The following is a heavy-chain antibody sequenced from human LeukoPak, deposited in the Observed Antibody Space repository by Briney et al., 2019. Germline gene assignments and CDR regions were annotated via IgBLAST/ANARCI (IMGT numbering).Heavy chain of an antibody. Sequence: GRSLRLSCAASGFTFSSYAMHWVRQAPGKGLEWVAVISYDGSNKYYADSVKGRFTISRDNSKNTLYLQMNSLRVEDTAVYYCARDQIAVAGGVGYGMDVWGQGTTVTVSS. D-gene: IGHD6-19*01. J-gene: IGHJ6*02. V-gene: IGHV3-30-3*01. CDR2: ISYDGSNK. CDR3: ARDQIAVAGGVGYGMDV. CDR1: GFTFSSYA.